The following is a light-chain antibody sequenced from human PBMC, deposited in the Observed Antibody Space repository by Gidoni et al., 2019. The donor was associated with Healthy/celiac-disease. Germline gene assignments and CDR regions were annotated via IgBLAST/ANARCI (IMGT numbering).Light chain of an antibody. Sequence: DIQMTQSPSSLSASVGDRVTITCRASQSISSYLNWYQQKPGKAPKLLIYAASSLQSGVPSRFSGSGSGTDFTITISSLQHEDFATYYCQQSYSTPPWYTFGQGTKLEIK. V-gene: IGKV1-39*01. J-gene: IGKJ2*01. CDR2: AAS. CDR3: QQSYSTPPWYT. CDR1: QSISSY.